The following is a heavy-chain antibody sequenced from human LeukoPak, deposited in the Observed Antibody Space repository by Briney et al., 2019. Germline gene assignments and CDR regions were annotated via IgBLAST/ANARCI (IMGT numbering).Heavy chain of an antibody. CDR1: VGSISSGDYY. V-gene: IGHV4-30-4*08. Sequence: SQTLSLTCTVSVGSISSGDYYWSWIRQPPGKGLEWIGYIFYSGGTCYNPSLKSRVTTTVDTSKNQSSLKLRSVTAADTAVYYCARRPIVGSTRDAFDIWGQGTMVTVSS. CDR3: ARRPIVGSTRDAFDI. J-gene: IGHJ3*02. CDR2: IFYSGGT. D-gene: IGHD1-26*01.